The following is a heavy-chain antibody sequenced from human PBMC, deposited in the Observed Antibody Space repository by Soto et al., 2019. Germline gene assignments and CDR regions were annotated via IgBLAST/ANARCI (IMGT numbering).Heavy chain of an antibody. CDR2: ISSEGTTT. V-gene: IGHV3-11*01. CDR3: ARDLEGSGSHWLGYNYYAMDV. CDR1: GFTISDYY. D-gene: IGHD3-10*01. Sequence: GGSLRLSCAASGFTISDYYMTWIRQAPGKGLEWVSYISSEGTTTYYADSVRDRFSISLDNAKSSVYLQMNSLRADDSGVYYCARDLEGSGSHWLGYNYYAMDVWGQGTTVTVSS. J-gene: IGHJ6*02.